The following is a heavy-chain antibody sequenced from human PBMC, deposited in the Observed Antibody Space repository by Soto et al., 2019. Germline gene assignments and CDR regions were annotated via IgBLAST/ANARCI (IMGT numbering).Heavy chain of an antibody. CDR3: AREVVVAATGWFDP. J-gene: IGHJ5*02. D-gene: IGHD2-15*01. V-gene: IGHV1-69*12. Sequence: QVQLVQSGAEVKKPGSSVKVSCKASGGTFSSYAISWVRQAPGQGLEWMGGIIPIFGTANYAQKFQGRVRVSADESTGTAYMELSSLRSEATALYYCAREVVVAATGWFDPWGQGTLVTVSS. CDR1: GGTFSSYA. CDR2: IIPIFGTA.